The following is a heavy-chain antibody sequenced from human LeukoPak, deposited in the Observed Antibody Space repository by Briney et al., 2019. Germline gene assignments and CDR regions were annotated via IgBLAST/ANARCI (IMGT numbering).Heavy chain of an antibody. CDR1: GGSITSYY. D-gene: IGHD3-3*01. CDR3: AREFSWSGFFDY. Sequence: SETLSLTCTVSGGSITSYYWSWIRQPPGKGLEWIGYIYYRGTTNYNPSLKSRVTISVDTSKNQFSLKLSSVTAADTAVYYCAREFSWSGFFDYWGQGTLVTVSS. V-gene: IGHV4-59*01. J-gene: IGHJ4*02. CDR2: IYYRGTT.